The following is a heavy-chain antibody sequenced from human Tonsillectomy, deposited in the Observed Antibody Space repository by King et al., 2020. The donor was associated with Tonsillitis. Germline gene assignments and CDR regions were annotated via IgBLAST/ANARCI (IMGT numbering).Heavy chain of an antibody. CDR1: GGSISGHY. CDR2: IHFSGTT. V-gene: IGHV4-59*11. J-gene: IGHJ5*02. Sequence: VQLQESGPGLVKPSETLSLTCTVSGGSISGHYLSWIRQSPGKGLDIIGFIHFSGTTHYNPSLKSRVTMSVDTSKSQFSLRLTALTTADTAVYYCARGANDPNFHTWGQGPRVP. CDR3: ARGANDPNFHT. D-gene: IGHD5-24*01.